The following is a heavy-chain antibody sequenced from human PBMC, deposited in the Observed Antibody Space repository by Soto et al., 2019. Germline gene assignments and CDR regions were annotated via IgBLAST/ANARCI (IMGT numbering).Heavy chain of an antibody. V-gene: IGHV3-7*01. CDR2: INPGGSEE. CDR3: ARDIVPPGICFDY. D-gene: IGHD1-26*01. J-gene: IGHJ4*02. CDR1: GFSFSTFW. Sequence: EVQLVDSGGGLVQPGGSLRLSCTASGFSFSTFWMSWVRQAPGKGLEWVANINPGGSEECYVDSVKGRFTISRDNAKNSLYLQMNSLKAEDTAMYYCARDIVPPGICFDYWGQGALVSVSS.